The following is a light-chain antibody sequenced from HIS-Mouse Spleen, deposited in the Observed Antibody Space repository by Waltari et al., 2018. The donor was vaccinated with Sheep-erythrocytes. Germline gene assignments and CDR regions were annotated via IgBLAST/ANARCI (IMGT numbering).Light chain of an antibody. V-gene: IGKV1-5*03. J-gene: IGKJ4*01. CDR2: KAS. Sequence: DIQMTQSPSTLSASVGDKVTITCLARQSLSSWLAWYQQKPGKAPKLLIYKASSLESGVPSRFSGSGSGTEFTLTISSLQPDDFATYYCQQYNSYPLTFGGGTKVEIK. CDR3: QQYNSYPLT. CDR1: QSLSSW.